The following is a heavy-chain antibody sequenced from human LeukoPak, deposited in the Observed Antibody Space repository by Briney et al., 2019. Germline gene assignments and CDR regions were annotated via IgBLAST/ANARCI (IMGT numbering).Heavy chain of an antibody. Sequence: ASVKVSCKASGGTFSSYAVSWVRQAPGQGLEWMGRIIPILGIANYAQKFQGRVTITADKSTSTAYMELSSLRSEDTAVYYCARVDTAMVIDYWGQGTLVTVSS. CDR1: GGTFSSYA. J-gene: IGHJ4*02. CDR3: ARVDTAMVIDY. V-gene: IGHV1-69*04. CDR2: IIPILGIA. D-gene: IGHD5-18*01.